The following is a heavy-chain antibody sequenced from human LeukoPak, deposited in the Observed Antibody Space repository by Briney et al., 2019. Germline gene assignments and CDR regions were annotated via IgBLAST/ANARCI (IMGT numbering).Heavy chain of an antibody. D-gene: IGHD2-2*01. CDR3: ARTGYCSSASCSVVKQWLVRVYFDY. Sequence: SETLSLTCTVSGGSISSSSYYWGWIRQPPGKGLEWIGSIYYSGSTYYNPSLKSRVTISVDTSKNQFSLVLNSVTAADTAVYYCARTGYCSSASCSVVKQWLVRVYFDYWGQGTLVTVSS. J-gene: IGHJ4*02. CDR2: IYYSGST. CDR1: GGSISSSSYY. V-gene: IGHV4-39*01.